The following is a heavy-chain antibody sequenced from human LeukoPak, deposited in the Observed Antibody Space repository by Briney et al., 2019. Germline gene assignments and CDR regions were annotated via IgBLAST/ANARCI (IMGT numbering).Heavy chain of an antibody. V-gene: IGHV4-30-4*01. D-gene: IGHD6-19*01. J-gene: IGHJ6*02. Sequence: PSETLSLTCTVSGGSISSGDYCWSWIRQPPGKGLEWIGYIYYSGSTYYNPSLKSRVTISVDTSKNQFSLKLSSVTAADAAVYYCARGRIAVAGLYYYYYYGMDVWGQGTTVTVSS. CDR1: GGSISSGDYC. CDR3: ARGRIAVAGLYYYYYYGMDV. CDR2: IYYSGST.